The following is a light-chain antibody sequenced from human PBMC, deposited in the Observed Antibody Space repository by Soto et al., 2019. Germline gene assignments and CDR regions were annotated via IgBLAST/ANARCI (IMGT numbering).Light chain of an antibody. CDR2: AAS. Sequence: IQMTQSPPSLSASVVXXVTIXCRSSQTISTYVNWYQQKPGKAPKLXXYAASTLQSGVPSRFSGSGSGTEFILSISSLQPEDFATYYCQQSYSTPPLTFGGGTKVDI. CDR3: QQSYSTPPLT. CDR1: QTISTY. J-gene: IGKJ4*01. V-gene: IGKV1-39*01.